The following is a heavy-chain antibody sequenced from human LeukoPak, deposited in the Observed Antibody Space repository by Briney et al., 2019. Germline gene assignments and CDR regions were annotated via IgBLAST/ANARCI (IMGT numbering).Heavy chain of an antibody. Sequence: SGPTLVNPTQTLTLTCTFSGFSLSTSGVGLGWIRQPPGKALELLALIYWDDDKRYSPSLKSRLTTTKDTSKNQVVLTMTNMDPVDTATYYCAHSLPTGVFHDAFDIWGQGTMVTVSS. V-gene: IGHV2-5*02. D-gene: IGHD2-8*02. CDR2: IYWDDDK. CDR3: AHSLPTGVFHDAFDI. CDR1: GFSLSTSGVG. J-gene: IGHJ3*02.